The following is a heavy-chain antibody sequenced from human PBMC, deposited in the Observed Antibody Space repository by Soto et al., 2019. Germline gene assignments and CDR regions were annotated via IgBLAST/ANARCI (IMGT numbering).Heavy chain of an antibody. CDR1: GGPFSGYY. V-gene: IGHV4-34*01. J-gene: IGHJ5*02. CDR3: ARGPTLGYCTNGVCYPFDP. CDR2: INHSGST. D-gene: IGHD2-8*01. Sequence: SETLSLTCAVYGGPFSGYYWSWIRQPPGKGLEWIGEINHSGSTNYNPSLKSRVTISVDTSKNQFSLKLSSVTAADTAVYYCARGPTLGYCTNGVCYPFDPWGQGTLVTVSS.